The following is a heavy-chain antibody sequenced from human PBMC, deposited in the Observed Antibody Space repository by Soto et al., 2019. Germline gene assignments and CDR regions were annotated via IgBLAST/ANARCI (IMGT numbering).Heavy chain of an antibody. V-gene: IGHV3-23*01. D-gene: IGHD2-8*02. Sequence: EVRLLESGGGLVKPGGSLRLSCATSGLTLSNYAMSWVRQAPGGGLEWVSSMSGSSSTTYYADSVRGRFTISRDRSKNTLYLQTNSLGAEDTAVYYCARGSASKSGHLWYFDLWGRGTLVTVSS. CDR3: ARGSASKSGHLWYFDL. CDR1: GLTLSNYA. CDR2: MSGSSSTT. J-gene: IGHJ2*01.